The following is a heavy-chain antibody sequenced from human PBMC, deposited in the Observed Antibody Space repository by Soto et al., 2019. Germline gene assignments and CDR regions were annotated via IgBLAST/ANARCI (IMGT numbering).Heavy chain of an antibody. CDR3: ARLLYYDFWSGYYYFDY. CDR1: GGSISSSSYY. D-gene: IGHD3-3*01. J-gene: IGHJ4*02. CDR2: IYYSGST. V-gene: IGHV4-39*01. Sequence: SETLSLTCTVSGGSISSSSYYWGWIRQPPGKGLEWIGSIYYSGSTYYNPSLKSRVTISVDTSKNQFSLKLSSVTAADTAVYYCARLLYYDFWSGYYYFDYWGQGTLVTVSS.